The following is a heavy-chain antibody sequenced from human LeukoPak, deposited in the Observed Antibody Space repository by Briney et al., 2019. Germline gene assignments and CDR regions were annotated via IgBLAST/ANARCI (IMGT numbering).Heavy chain of an antibody. CDR2: IKQDGSEK. D-gene: IGHD1-26*01. CDR3: ARLELTPGGFSGSYYDY. V-gene: IGHV3-7*01. J-gene: IGHJ4*02. CDR1: GFTFSSYW. Sequence: GGSLRLSCAASGFTFSSYWMSWVRQAPGKGLEWVANIKQDGSEKYYVDSVKGRFTISRDNAKNSLYLQMNSLRAEDTAVYYCARLELTPGGFSGSYYDYWGQGTLVTVSS.